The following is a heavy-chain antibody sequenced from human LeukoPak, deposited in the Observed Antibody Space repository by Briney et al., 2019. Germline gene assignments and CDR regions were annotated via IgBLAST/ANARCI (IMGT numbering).Heavy chain of an antibody. CDR2: IKQDGSEK. J-gene: IGHJ4*02. CDR3: ASPYCSGGSCYELDY. CDR1: GFTFSSYW. D-gene: IGHD2-15*01. Sequence: GGSLRLSCAASGFTFSSYWMSWVRQAPGKGLEWVANIKQDGSEKYYVDSVKGRFTISRDNAKNSLYLQMNSLRAEDRAVYYCASPYCSGGSCYELDYWGQGTLVTVSS. V-gene: IGHV3-7*02.